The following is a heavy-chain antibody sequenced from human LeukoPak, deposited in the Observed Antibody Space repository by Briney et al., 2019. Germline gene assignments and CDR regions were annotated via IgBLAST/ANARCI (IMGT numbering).Heavy chain of an antibody. V-gene: IGHV3-48*03. CDR1: GFTFSSYE. J-gene: IGHJ4*02. D-gene: IGHD6-6*01. CDR2: ISSSGGTI. Sequence: GGSLRLSCAASGFTFSSYEMNWVRQAPGKGLEWVSYISSSGGTIYYADSVKGRFTISRDNPKNSLYLQMNSLRAEDTAVYYCERMRPELDYWGQGTLVTVSS. CDR3: ERMRPELDY.